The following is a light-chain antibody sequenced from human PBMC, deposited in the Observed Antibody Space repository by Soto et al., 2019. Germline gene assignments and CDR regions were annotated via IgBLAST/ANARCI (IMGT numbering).Light chain of an antibody. CDR3: QQRYSWLRV. CDR1: QSVSSS. J-gene: IGKJ1*01. V-gene: IGKV3-11*01. Sequence: FVVTQSPDTLSLSPGETATLSCRASQSVSSSVAWYQHKPGQSPRLVVYSGYKRSPGVPARFSGSGSGTDFTLTISILESDDFAIYYCQQRYSWLRVFGPGTKVDI. CDR2: SGY.